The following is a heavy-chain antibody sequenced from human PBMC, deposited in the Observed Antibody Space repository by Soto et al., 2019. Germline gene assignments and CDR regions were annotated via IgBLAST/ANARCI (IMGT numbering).Heavy chain of an antibody. J-gene: IGHJ6*02. CDR3: TTGFGIPTYPPTYYYGMDV. CDR2: IKSKTDGGTT. Sequence: GGSLRLSCAASGFTFSNAWMNWVRQAPGKGLEWVGRIKSKTDGGTTDYAAPVKGRFTISRDDSKNTLYLQMNSLKTEDTAVYYCTTGFGIPTYPPTYYYGMDVWGQGTTVTVSS. D-gene: IGHD3-16*01. V-gene: IGHV3-15*07. CDR1: GFTFSNAW.